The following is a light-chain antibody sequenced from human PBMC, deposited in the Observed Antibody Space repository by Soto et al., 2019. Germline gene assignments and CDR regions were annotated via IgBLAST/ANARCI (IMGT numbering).Light chain of an antibody. J-gene: IGKJ2*01. CDR1: QSVSSNY. Sequence: EIVLTQSPGTLTLSPGERATLSCRASQSVSSNYLAWYQQRPGQAPRLLIYGTSSRATGIPDRFSGGGSGTDFILTIIRLEPEDLAVYFCQHYGSSPMYIFGQGTKVEI. V-gene: IGKV3-20*01. CDR2: GTS. CDR3: QHYGSSPMYI.